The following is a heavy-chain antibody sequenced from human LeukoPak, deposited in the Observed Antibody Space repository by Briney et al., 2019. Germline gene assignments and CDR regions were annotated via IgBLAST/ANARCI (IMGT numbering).Heavy chain of an antibody. J-gene: IGHJ3*02. CDR2: ISYDGSNK. CDR1: GFTFSSYG. CDR3: AKEGYYGSGRTSFDI. D-gene: IGHD3-10*01. Sequence: GGSLRLSCAASGFTFSSYGMHWVRQAPGKGLEGVAVISYDGSNKYYADSVKGRFTISRDNSKNTLYLQMNSLRAEDTAVYYCAKEGYYGSGRTSFDIWGQGTMVTVSS. V-gene: IGHV3-30*18.